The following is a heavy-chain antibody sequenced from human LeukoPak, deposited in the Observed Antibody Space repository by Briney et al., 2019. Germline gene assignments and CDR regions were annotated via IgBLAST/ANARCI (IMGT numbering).Heavy chain of an antibody. J-gene: IGHJ3*02. CDR3: TTNDAFDI. V-gene: IGHV3-15*01. CDR1: GFTFSDDW. CDR2: IKRKADGGPT. Sequence: GGSLRLSCVASGFTFSDDWVNWVRQAPGKGLEWVGRIKRKADGGPTDYAAPVKGRFTISRDDSTDTLYLQMNSLKTEDTAMYYCTTNDAFDIWGQGTMVTVSS.